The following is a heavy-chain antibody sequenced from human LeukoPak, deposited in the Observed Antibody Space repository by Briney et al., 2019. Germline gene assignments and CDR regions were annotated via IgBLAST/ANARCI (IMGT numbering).Heavy chain of an antibody. Sequence: GGSLRLSCAASGFTVSSNYKSWVRQAPGKGLEWVSVIYSGGSTYYADSVKGRFTISRDNSKNTLYLQMNSLRAEDTAVYYCARAGSGWYGAFDIWGQGTMVTVSS. CDR2: IYSGGST. CDR3: ARAGSGWYGAFDI. CDR1: GFTVSSNY. D-gene: IGHD6-19*01. J-gene: IGHJ3*02. V-gene: IGHV3-66*01.